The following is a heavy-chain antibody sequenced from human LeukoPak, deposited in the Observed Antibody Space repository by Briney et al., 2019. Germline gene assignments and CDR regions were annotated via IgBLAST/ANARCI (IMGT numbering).Heavy chain of an antibody. CDR2: VYYSGNA. D-gene: IGHD3-10*01. CDR3: ARERGQGSPGRLDL. Sequence: SETLSLACTVSGDSMSGYYWTWIRHTPGGGLEWLGNVYYSGNAYHDPSLKSRLTISIDTSKNQFSLKLTSVTAADTALYYCARERGQGSPGRLDLWGRGTLVTVSS. J-gene: IGHJ2*01. CDR1: GDSMSGYY. V-gene: IGHV4-59*01.